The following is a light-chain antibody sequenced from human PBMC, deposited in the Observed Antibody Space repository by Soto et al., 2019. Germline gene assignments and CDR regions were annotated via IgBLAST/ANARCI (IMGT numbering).Light chain of an antibody. V-gene: IGLV1-40*01. CDR1: SSNIGAGYD. CDR2: SNN. CDR3: VLYMRSGISV. Sequence: QSVLTQPPSVSGAPGQRVTISCTGSSSNIGAGYDVHWYQQLPRTAPKLLIYSNNNRPSGVPDRFSGSKSGTSASLAITGLQPEDEADYYCVLYMRSGISVFGGGTKVTVL. J-gene: IGLJ2*01.